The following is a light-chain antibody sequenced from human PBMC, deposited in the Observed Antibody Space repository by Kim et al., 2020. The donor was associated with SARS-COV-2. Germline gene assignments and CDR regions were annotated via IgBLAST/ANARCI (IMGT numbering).Light chain of an antibody. J-gene: IGKJ4*01. CDR1: QSISNY. Sequence: DIQMTQSPSSLSASVGDRVTITCRASQSISNYLNWYQQKPGKAPKLLIYAASSLQSGVPSRFSGSGSGTDFTLTISSLQPEDFATYYCQQSYSHPRTFGGGTKVDIK. CDR2: AAS. V-gene: IGKV1-39*01. CDR3: QQSYSHPRT.